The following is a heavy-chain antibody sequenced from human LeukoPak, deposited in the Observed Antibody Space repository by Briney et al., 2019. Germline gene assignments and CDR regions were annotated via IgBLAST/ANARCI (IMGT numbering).Heavy chain of an antibody. Sequence: GSSVKVSCKASGGTFSSYPVTWVRQAPGQGLEWMGWINPNSGGTNYAQKFQGRVTMTRDTSISTAYMELSRLRSDDTAVYYCARPRFPGIVVVEANWFDPWGQGTLVTVSS. CDR2: INPNSGGT. J-gene: IGHJ5*02. V-gene: IGHV1-2*02. D-gene: IGHD3-22*01. CDR1: GGTFSSYP. CDR3: ARPRFPGIVVVEANWFDP.